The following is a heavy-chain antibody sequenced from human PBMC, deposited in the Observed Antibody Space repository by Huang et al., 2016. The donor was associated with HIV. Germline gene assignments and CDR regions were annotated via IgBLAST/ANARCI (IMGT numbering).Heavy chain of an antibody. V-gene: IGHV1-24*01. J-gene: IGHJ4*02. CDR3: ATGFDVFFDF. D-gene: IGHD3-9*01. CDR1: EYTLTELS. CDR2: FDPEIGET. Sequence: QVQLVQSRAEVKKPGASVKVSCKVSEYTLTELSIHWVRQPPGKGLEWRGGFDPEIGETIYAQKVQGRVTMTEDTSTETAFMELSGLRPEDTAFYYCATGFDVFFDFWGQGTLVTVSS.